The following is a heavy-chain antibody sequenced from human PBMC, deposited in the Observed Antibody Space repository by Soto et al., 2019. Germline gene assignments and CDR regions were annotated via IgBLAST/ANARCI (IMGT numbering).Heavy chain of an antibody. CDR1: GFTVSSNY. CDR3: ASMPYGDYWYFDL. CDR2: IYSGGST. Sequence: GGSLRLSCAASGFTVSSNYMSWVRQAPGKGLEWVSVIYSGGSTYYADSVKGRFTISRDNSKNTLYLQMNSLRAEDTAVYYCASMPYGDYWYFDLWGRGTLVTVSS. J-gene: IGHJ2*01. D-gene: IGHD4-17*01. V-gene: IGHV3-53*01.